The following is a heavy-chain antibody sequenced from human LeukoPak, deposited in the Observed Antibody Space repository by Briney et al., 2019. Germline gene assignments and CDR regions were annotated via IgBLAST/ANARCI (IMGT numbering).Heavy chain of an antibody. J-gene: IGHJ4*02. D-gene: IGHD3-22*01. V-gene: IGHV3-23*01. Sequence: PGGSLRLSCAASGFTFSSYAMSWVRQAPGKGLEWVSAISGSGGSTYYADSVKGRFTISRDNSKNTLYLQMNSQRAEDTAVYYCAKGLWVVMPEYYFVYWGQGTLVTVSS. CDR2: ISGSGGST. CDR1: GFTFSSYA. CDR3: AKGLWVVMPEYYFVY.